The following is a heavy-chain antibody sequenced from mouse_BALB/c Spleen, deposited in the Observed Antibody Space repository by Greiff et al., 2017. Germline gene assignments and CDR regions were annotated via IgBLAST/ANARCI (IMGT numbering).Heavy chain of an antibody. Sequence: EVTLVESGGDLVKPGGSLKLSRAASGLTFSSYGMFWVRQTPDKRLEWVATISSGGSYTYYPDSVKGRFTISREKAKNTLDLQMSSLKSEDTAMYYCARQGYYGNSLGYLGQGTTLTVSS. CDR3: ARQGYYGNSLGY. D-gene: IGHD2-1*01. CDR1: GLTFSSYG. J-gene: IGHJ2*01. V-gene: IGHV5-6*01. CDR2: ISSGGSYT.